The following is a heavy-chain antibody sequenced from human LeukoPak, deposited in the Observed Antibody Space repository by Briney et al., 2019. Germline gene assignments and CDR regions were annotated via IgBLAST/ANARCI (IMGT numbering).Heavy chain of an antibody. CDR3: VRYYYDGSGWYYFDY. Sequence: PSETPSLTCTVSGGSLSSYHWSWIRQPPGEGLEWIGYIYYSGGPNFNPSLKSRVTISVDTSKRQFSLTRSSVTAADRAVYHCVRYYYDGSGWYYFDYWGQETLVTVSS. CDR1: GGSLSSYH. CDR2: IYYSGGP. D-gene: IGHD3-22*01. J-gene: IGHJ4*02. V-gene: IGHV4-59*01.